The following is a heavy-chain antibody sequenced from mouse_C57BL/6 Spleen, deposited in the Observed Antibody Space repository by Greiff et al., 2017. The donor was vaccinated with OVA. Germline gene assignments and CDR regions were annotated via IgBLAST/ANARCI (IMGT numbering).Heavy chain of an antibody. J-gene: IGHJ4*01. CDR3: ARDTFYAMDY. V-gene: IGHV7-1*01. CDR2: SRNKANDYTK. Sequence: EVKLVESGGGLVQSGRSLRLSCATSGFTFSDFYMEWVRQAPGQGLEWIAASRNKANDYTKEYSASVKGRFIVSRDTSQSILYLQMNALRAEDTAIYYCARDTFYAMDYWGQGTSVTVSS. CDR1: GFTFSDFY.